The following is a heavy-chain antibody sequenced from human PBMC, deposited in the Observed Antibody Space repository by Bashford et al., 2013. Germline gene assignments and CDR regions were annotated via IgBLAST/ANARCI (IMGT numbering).Heavy chain of an antibody. CDR3: ARDLGCSVGSCYSLN. CDR2: IYGGGTT. Sequence: GGSLRLSCAASGFTVSSTYMSWVRQAPGKGLEWVSVIYGGGTTYYAESVKGRFTVSRDNSKNTLYLQMNSLRAEDTALYYCARDLGCSVGSCYSLNWGQGTLVTVSS. J-gene: IGHJ4*02. D-gene: IGHD2-15*01. CDR1: GFTVSSTY. V-gene: IGHV3-66*01.